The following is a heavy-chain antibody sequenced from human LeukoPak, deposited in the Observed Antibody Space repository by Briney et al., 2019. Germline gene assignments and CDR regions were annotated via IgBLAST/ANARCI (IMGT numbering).Heavy chain of an antibody. CDR3: ARDRYNLWSGYYSLDY. J-gene: IGHJ4*02. Sequence: PSETLFLTCTVSGGSIGSYYWSWIRQPAGKGLEWIGHIYTSGNTNYNPSLKSRVTMSVDTSKKQFSLKLSSVTAADTAVYYCARDRYNLWSGYYSLDYWGQGTLVTVSS. V-gene: IGHV4-4*07. CDR2: IYTSGNT. CDR1: GGSIGSYY. D-gene: IGHD3-3*01.